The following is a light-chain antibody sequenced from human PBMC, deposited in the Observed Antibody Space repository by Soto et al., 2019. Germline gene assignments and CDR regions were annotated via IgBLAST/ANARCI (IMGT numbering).Light chain of an antibody. CDR1: QSVTSY. CDR3: QQRSNWPLT. V-gene: IGKV3-11*01. J-gene: IGKJ4*01. Sequence: EIMLTQSPATLSLSPGERATLSCRASQSVTSYLAWYQQKPGQAPRLLIYDASTRATGIPARFAGSGSGTDFTVTISSLEPEDFAVYYCQQRSNWPLTFGGGTKVDIK. CDR2: DAS.